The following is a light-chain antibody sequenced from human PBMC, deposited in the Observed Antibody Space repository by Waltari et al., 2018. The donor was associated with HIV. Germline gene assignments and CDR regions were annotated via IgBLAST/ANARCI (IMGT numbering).Light chain of an antibody. V-gene: IGKV4-1*01. J-gene: IGKJ4*01. Sequence: DIVMTQSPDSLAVSLGERATINCKSSQIVLYSSNNKNYLAWYQQKPGQPPKLLIYWASTRESGVPDRFSGSGSGTDFTLTISSLQAEDVAVYYCQQYYSTLALTFGGGTKVEIK. CDR2: WAS. CDR1: QIVLYSSNNKNY. CDR3: QQYYSTLALT.